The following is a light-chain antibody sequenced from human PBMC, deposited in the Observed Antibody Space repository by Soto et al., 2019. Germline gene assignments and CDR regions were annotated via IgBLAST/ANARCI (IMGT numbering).Light chain of an antibody. J-gene: IGLJ2*01. CDR1: SSDVGGYNY. CDR3: SSYTSSVVV. CDR2: DVS. Sequence: QSALTQPASVSGSPGQSITISCTGTSSDVGGYNYVSWYQQHPGKAPKLMIYDVSNRPSGVSNRFSGSKSGNTASLTISALQAEDEADYYCSSYTSSVVVFGGGTKLTVL. V-gene: IGLV2-14*01.